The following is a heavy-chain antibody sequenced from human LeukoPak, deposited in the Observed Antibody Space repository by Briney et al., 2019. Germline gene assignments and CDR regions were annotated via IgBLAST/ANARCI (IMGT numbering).Heavy chain of an antibody. D-gene: IGHD3-9*01. Sequence: SQTLSLTCTVSGGSIGSVGYYWSWIRQHPGKGLEWIGYIYDSGSTNYNPSLKSRVTISVDTSKNQFSLKLSSVTAADTAVYYCARFSIYDILTGYEPFDYWGQGTLVTVSS. CDR1: GGSIGSVGYY. J-gene: IGHJ4*02. CDR3: ARFSIYDILTGYEPFDY. CDR2: IYDSGST. V-gene: IGHV4-31*03.